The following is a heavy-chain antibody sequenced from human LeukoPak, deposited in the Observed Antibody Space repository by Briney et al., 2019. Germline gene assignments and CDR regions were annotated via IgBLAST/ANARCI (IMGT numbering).Heavy chain of an antibody. CDR3: ARAHSSGWSAFDY. D-gene: IGHD6-19*01. CDR1: GFSLSTSGMR. J-gene: IGHJ4*02. Sequence: SGPTLVNPTQTLTLTCTFSGFSLSTSGMRVSWIRQPPGKALEWLARIDWDDDKFYSTSLKTRLPTSKDTSKNQAVLTMTNMDPVDTATYYCARAHSSGWSAFDYWGQGTLVTVSS. V-gene: IGHV2-70*04. CDR2: IDWDDDK.